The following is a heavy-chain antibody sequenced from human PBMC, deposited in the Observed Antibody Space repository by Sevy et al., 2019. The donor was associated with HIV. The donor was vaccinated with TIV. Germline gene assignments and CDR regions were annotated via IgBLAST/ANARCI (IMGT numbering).Heavy chain of an antibody. V-gene: IGHV3-11*01. CDR1: GFTFNDYY. Sequence: GGSLRLSCAASGFTFNDYYMSWIRQSPGKGLEWLSYISDRGTTIYYADSVKGRFTISRDNAKSLMYLQMNSLKTEDTAIYYCAREGGLRYFDFWGRGTLVTVSS. J-gene: IGHJ2*01. CDR2: ISDRGTTI. D-gene: IGHD3-16*01. CDR3: AREGGLRYFDF.